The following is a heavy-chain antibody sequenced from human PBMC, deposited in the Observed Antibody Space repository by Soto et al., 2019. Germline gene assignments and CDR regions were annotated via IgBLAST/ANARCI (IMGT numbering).Heavy chain of an antibody. D-gene: IGHD3-16*02. V-gene: IGHV4-34*01. J-gene: IGHJ4*02. CDR3: AVEVGHLGELSFAY. CDR2: INHSGST. CDR1: XGXFSXXX. Sequence: SETLSLTXXVYXGXFSXXXXXXXXQPPGKGLEWIGEINHSGSTNYNPSLKSRVTISVDTSKNQFSLKLSSVTAADTAVYYCAVEVGHLGELSFAYWGQGTLVTVSS.